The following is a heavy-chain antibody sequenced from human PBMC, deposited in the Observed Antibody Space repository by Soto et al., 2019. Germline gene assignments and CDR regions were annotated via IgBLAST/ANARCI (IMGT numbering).Heavy chain of an antibody. J-gene: IGHJ4*02. V-gene: IGHV1-18*01. CDR2: ISAYNGNT. CDR3: ARFGPVLWFGELTPRPCDY. CDR1: GYTFTSYG. Sequence: ASVKVSCKASGYTFTSYGISWVRQAPGQGLEWMGWISAYNGNTNYAQKLQGRVTMTTDTSTSTAYMELRSLRSDDTAVYYCARFGPVLWFGELTPRPCDYWGQGTLVTVSS. D-gene: IGHD3-10*01.